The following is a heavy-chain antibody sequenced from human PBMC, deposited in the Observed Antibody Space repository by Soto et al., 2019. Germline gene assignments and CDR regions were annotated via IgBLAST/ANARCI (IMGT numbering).Heavy chain of an antibody. J-gene: IGHJ6*02. Sequence: GSLRRSCXASGFTFSSYSMNWVRQAPGKGLEWVSYISSSSSTIYYADSVKGRFTISRDNAKNSLYLQMNSLRDEDTAVYYCARDRKKGSTSYYYGMDVWGQGTTVTVSS. V-gene: IGHV3-48*02. CDR3: ARDRKKGSTSYYYGMDV. CDR2: ISSSSSTI. CDR1: GFTFSSYS. D-gene: IGHD1-1*01.